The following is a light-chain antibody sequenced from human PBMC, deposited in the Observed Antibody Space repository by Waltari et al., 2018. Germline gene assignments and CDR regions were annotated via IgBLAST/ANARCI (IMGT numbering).Light chain of an antibody. Sequence: QSALTQPRPVSGSPGQSVTIPCTGTSIDVGSYYAFASWYQQHPGKGPKPLLYDVSKRPSGVPDRFSGSKSGNTASLTISGLQSEDEADYYCCSYADNHVLLGGGTKLTVL. J-gene: IGLJ2*01. V-gene: IGLV2-11*01. CDR1: SIDVGSYYAF. CDR2: DVS. CDR3: CSYADNHVL.